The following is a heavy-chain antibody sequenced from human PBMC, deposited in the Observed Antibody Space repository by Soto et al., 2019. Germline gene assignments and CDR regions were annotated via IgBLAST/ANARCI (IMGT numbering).Heavy chain of an antibody. Sequence: QVQLVESGGGVVQPGRSLRLSCTASGFTFSTFAMHWVRQAPGKGLEWVAVIWYDGNNKYYADSVKGRFTISRDNSKNTLYLQMNSLRVEDTAVYYCARPPSGYTSVCPASWGQGTLVTVSS. D-gene: IGHD6-19*01. V-gene: IGHV3-33*01. CDR1: GFTFSTFA. CDR2: IWYDGNNK. J-gene: IGHJ5*02. CDR3: ARPPSGYTSVCPAS.